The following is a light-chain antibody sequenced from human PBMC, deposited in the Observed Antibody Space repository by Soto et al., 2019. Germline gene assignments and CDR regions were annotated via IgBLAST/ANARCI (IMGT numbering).Light chain of an antibody. Sequence: EIVLTQSPAPLSLSPGERATLSCRSSQSVSSYLAWYQQKPGQAPRLLIYDASNRATGIPARFSGSGSGTDFTRTISSLEPEEFAVYYCQQRSNWPPTWTFGQGTKVDIK. V-gene: IGKV3-11*01. CDR1: QSVSSY. CDR2: DAS. CDR3: QQRSNWPPTWT. J-gene: IGKJ1*01.